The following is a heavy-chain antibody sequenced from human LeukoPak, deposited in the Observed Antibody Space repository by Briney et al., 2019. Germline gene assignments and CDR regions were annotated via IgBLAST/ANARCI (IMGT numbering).Heavy chain of an antibody. J-gene: IGHJ6*02. CDR1: GFTFDDYA. CDR2: ISWNSGSI. Sequence: GGSLRLSCAASGFTFDDYAMHWVRQAPGKGLEWVSGISWNSGSIGYADSVKGRFTISRDNAKNSLYLQMNSLRAKDTALYYCAKDSGSSWYPDRLYYYYGMDVWGQGTTVTVSS. V-gene: IGHV3-9*01. CDR3: AKDSGSSWYPDRLYYYYGMDV. D-gene: IGHD6-13*01.